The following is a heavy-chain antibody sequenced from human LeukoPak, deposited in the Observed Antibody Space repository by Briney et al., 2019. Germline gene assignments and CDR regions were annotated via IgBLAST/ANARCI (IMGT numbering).Heavy chain of an antibody. CDR1: GYTFTSYG. CDR2: ISAYNGNT. CDR3: ATERYSGSYYGPLDP. D-gene: IGHD1-26*01. J-gene: IGHJ5*02. Sequence: ASVKVSCKASGYTFTSYGISWVRQAPGQGLEWMGWISAYNGNTNYAQKLQGRVTMTTDTSTSTAYMELRSLRSDDTAVYYCATERYSGSYYGPLDPWGQGTLVTVSS. V-gene: IGHV1-18*01.